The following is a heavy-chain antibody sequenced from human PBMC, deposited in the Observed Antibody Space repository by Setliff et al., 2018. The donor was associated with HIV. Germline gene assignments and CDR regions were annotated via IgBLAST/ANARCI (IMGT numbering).Heavy chain of an antibody. CDR3: ARHYYTDPFDY. CDR1: GGSISSGTYY. V-gene: IGHV4-61*09. Sequence: PSETLSLTCTVSGGSISSGTYYWSWIRQPAGKGLEWIGHIYTSGSTSGSANYNPSHKSRVTISVDMSKNQSSLKLNSVPAADTAVYYCARHYYTDPFDYWGQGTLVTVSS. D-gene: IGHD3-22*01. CDR2: IYTSGSTSGSA. J-gene: IGHJ4*02.